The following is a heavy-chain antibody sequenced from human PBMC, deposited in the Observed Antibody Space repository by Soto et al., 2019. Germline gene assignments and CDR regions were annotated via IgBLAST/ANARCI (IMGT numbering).Heavy chain of an antibody. J-gene: IGHJ4*02. CDR1: SDSITNYY. V-gene: IGHV4-59*01. CDR3: ARVGGTRGWY. CDR2: VHDSGRS. Sequence: QVQLQESGPGLVKPSETLSLTCTVSSDSITNYYWTWIRQSPGKGLEWIGYVHDSGRSNYNPSLKSRVKISVDTTKKQFSLNLNSVTAADTDVYYCARVGGTRGWYWGQGTLVTVSS. D-gene: IGHD2-15*01.